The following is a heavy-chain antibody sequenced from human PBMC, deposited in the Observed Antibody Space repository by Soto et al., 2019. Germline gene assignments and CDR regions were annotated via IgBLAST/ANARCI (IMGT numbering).Heavy chain of an antibody. Sequence: QLQLQESGPGLVKPSETLSLTCTVSGGSISSSSYYWGWIRQPPGKGLEWIGSIYYSGNTYYTPYLKCRVPISVDMSKNQFSLKLSSVTAADTAVYYCAREGGRYCTGGSCQVDYWGQGNLVTVSS. V-gene: IGHV4-39*02. CDR1: GGSISSSSYY. D-gene: IGHD2-15*01. CDR3: AREGGRYCTGGSCQVDY. J-gene: IGHJ4*02. CDR2: IYYSGNT.